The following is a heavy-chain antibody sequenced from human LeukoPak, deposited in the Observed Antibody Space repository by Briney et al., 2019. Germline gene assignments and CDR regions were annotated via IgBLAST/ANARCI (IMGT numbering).Heavy chain of an antibody. J-gene: IGHJ3*02. CDR1: GYTFTGYY. Sequence: ASVKVSCKASGYTFTGYYMHWVRQAPGQGLEWMGWINPNSGGTNYAQKFQGRVTMTRDTSISTAYMELSRLRSDDTAVYYCARGPRVVVVAYDAFDIWGQGTMVTVSP. CDR2: INPNSGGT. CDR3: ARGPRVVVVAYDAFDI. D-gene: IGHD2-15*01. V-gene: IGHV1-2*02.